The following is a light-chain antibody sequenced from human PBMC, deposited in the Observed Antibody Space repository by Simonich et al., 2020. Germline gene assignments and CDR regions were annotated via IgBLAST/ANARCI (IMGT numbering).Light chain of an antibody. CDR3: QQYYSTPWT. CDR1: QSVLYSPNNKNY. V-gene: IGKV4-1*01. CDR2: WAS. Sequence: DIVMTQSPDSLAVSLGERATINCKSSQSVLYSPNNKNYLAWYQQKTRQPPKLLIYWASTRESGVPDRFSGSGSGTDFTLTISSLQAEDVAVYYCQQYYSTPWTFGQGTKVEIK. J-gene: IGKJ1*01.